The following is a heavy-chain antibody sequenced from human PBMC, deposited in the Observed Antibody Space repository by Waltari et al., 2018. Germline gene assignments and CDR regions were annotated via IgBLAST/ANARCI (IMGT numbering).Heavy chain of an antibody. J-gene: IGHJ6*02. CDR3: ARGPGTVTLGGYYYYGMDV. Sequence: QVQLVQSGAEVKKPGASVKVSCKASGYTFTGYYMHWVRQAPGQGLEWMGWINPNSGGTNYAPKFQGRVTMTRDTSISTAYMELSRLRSDDTAVYYCARGPGTVTLGGYYYYGMDVWGQGTTVTVSS. V-gene: IGHV1-2*02. CDR1: GYTFTGYY. D-gene: IGHD4-17*01. CDR2: INPNSGGT.